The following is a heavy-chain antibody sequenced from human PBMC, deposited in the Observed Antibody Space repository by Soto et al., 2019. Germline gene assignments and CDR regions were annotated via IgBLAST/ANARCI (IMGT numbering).Heavy chain of an antibody. CDR2: IIPILGIA. CDR1: GGTFSSYT. V-gene: IGHV1-69*02. J-gene: IGHJ4*02. CDR3: AMEYCSSTSCDRDY. D-gene: IGHD2-2*02. Sequence: QVQLVQSGAEVKKPGSSVKVSCKASGGTFSSYTISWVRQAPGQGLEWMGRIIPILGIANYAQKFQGRVTLTADKSTSTAYMELSSMRSEDTAVYYCAMEYCSSTSCDRDYWGQGTLVTVSS.